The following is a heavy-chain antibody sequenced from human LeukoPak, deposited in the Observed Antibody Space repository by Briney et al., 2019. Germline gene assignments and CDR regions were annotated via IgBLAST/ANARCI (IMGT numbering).Heavy chain of an antibody. V-gene: IGHV3-66*01. CDR2: IYSGGST. J-gene: IGHJ6*02. CDR3: ARSYSNHLFGMDV. Sequence: GGSLRLSCAASGFTVSSYYMTWVRQAPGQGLEWVSVIYSGGSTYYADSAKGRVAISRDNSKNTGCLQMNSVRAEDTAVYYCARSYSNHLFGMDVWGQGTTVTVSS. CDR1: GFTVSSYY. D-gene: IGHD4-11*01.